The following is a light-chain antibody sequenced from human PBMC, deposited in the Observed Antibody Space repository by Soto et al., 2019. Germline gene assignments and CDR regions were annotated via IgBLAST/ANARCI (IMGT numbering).Light chain of an antibody. V-gene: IGKV3-20*01. CDR1: QSVSSSY. CDR3: QQYGSSPALFT. Sequence: EIVFTQSPGTLSLSPGERATLSCRASQSVSSSYLGWYQQKPGPAPRLLIHGASSRATGIPDRFSGSGSGTEFTRTSSRLEPEDFAVYYGQQYGSSPALFTFGPGTKVDIK. CDR2: GAS. J-gene: IGKJ3*01.